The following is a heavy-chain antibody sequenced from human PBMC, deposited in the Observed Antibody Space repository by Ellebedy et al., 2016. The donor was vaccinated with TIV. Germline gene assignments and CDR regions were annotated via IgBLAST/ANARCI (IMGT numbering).Heavy chain of an antibody. CDR1: GFTFSNYG. V-gene: IGHV3-30*06. D-gene: IGHD3-10*01. J-gene: IGHJ4*02. CDR2: ISYEGSNK. CDR3: GRDPDYYGSGSYCDY. Sequence: PGGSLRLSCAASGFTFSNYGMHWVRQAPGKGLEWVAVISYEGSNKYYADSVKGRFTISRDNSKNTLYLQMNSLRAEDTAVYYCGRDPDYYGSGSYCDYWGQGTLVTVSS.